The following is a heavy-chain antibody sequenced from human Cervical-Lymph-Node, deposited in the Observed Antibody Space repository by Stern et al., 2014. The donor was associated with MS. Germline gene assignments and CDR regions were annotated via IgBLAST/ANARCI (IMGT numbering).Heavy chain of an antibody. CDR2: ISYDGSSK. V-gene: IGHV3-30-3*01. Sequence: QVQLVESGGDVVQPGRSLRLSCAASRFSISDYAMHWVRQAPGKGLEWVASISYDGSSKRYADSVKGRFTISRDNLKNTAYVQMNSLRAEDTAVYYCTREDCSGGSCRGMDVWGQGTTVTVSS. J-gene: IGHJ6*02. CDR3: TREDCSGGSCRGMDV. D-gene: IGHD2-15*01. CDR1: RFSISDYA.